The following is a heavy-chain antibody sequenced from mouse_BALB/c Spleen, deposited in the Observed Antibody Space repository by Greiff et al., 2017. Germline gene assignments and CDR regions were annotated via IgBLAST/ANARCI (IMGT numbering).Heavy chain of an antibody. CDR2: IDPANGNT. D-gene: IGHD1-1*01. J-gene: IGHJ1*01. CDR3: AVYYYGSSWYFDV. V-gene: IGHV14-3*02. CDR1: GFNIKDTY. Sequence: EVQLQQSGAELVKPGASVKLSCTASGFNIKDTYMHWVKQRPEQGLEWIGRIDPANGNTKYDPKFQGKATITADTSSNTAYLQLSSLTSEDTAVYYCAVYYYGSSWYFDVWGAGTTVTGSS.